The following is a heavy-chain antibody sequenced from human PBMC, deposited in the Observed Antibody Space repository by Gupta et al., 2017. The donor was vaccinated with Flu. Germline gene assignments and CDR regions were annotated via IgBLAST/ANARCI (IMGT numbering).Heavy chain of an antibody. CDR3: AKDLCSAYYGSGSCLYYQHGMDV. CDR1: GFTFDDYA. Sequence: EVQLVESGGGWVQPGRSLRLSCAVSGFTFDDYAMHWVRQVPGRGLEWVSGINWNGRSTGYADSVQGRFTISRDNAKHSLYLQMNSLRPEDSAVYYCAKDLCSAYYGSGSCLYYQHGMDVWGQGTTVTVSS. V-gene: IGHV3-9*01. J-gene: IGHJ6*02. CDR2: INWNGRST. D-gene: IGHD3-10*01.